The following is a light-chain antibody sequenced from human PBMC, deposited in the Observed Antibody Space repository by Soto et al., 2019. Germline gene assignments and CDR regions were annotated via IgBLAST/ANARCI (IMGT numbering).Light chain of an antibody. J-gene: IGKJ2*01. V-gene: IGKV1-13*02. CDR3: QQFYSYPVT. CDR1: QGIRSA. Sequence: AIQLTQSPSSLSASVGDRVTITCRASQGIRSALAWYQQKPGKAPELLISHASSLESGVPSRFSGSGSGTDFTLTISSLQPEDFATYYCQQFYSYPVTFGQGTRLEIK. CDR2: HAS.